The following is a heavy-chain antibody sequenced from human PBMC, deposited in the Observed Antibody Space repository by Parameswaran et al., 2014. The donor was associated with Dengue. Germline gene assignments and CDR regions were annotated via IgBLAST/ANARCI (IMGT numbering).Heavy chain of an antibody. Sequence: FRQAPGKGLEWVSVISGSGGSTYYADSVKGRFTISRDNSKNTLYLQMNSLRAEDTAVYYCARASGYPDYWGQGTLVTVSS. CDR2: ISGSGGST. D-gene: IGHD3-22*01. V-gene: IGHV3-23*01. J-gene: IGHJ4*02. CDR3: ARASGYPDY.